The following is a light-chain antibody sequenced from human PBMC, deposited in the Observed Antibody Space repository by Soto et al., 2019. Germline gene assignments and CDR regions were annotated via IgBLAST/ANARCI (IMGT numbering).Light chain of an antibody. CDR1: SSDVGAYNL. CDR3: CSYTSSSTYV. J-gene: IGLJ1*01. Sequence: QSVLTQPASVSGSPEQPITISCTGTSSDVGAYNLVSWYQQHPGKAPRLIIYEGSKRPSGISHRFSGSKSDNTASLTISGLRAEDEAHYHCCSYTSSSTYVFGTGTKLTVL. CDR2: EGS. V-gene: IGLV2-23*01.